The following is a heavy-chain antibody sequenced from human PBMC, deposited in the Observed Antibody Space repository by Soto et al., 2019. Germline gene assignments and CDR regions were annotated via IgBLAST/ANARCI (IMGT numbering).Heavy chain of an antibody. CDR3: ARSPQPTRGIHWYFDL. CDR1: GFTCNTYG. Sequence: GGSLRLSCAASGFTCNTYGMHWVRQAPGKGLEWVAAISYDGINKYYVDSVKGRFTISRDNSKNTLYVQMNSLRAEDTALYYCARSPQPTRGIHWYFDLWGRGILVTV. J-gene: IGHJ2*01. CDR2: ISYDGINK. D-gene: IGHD1-26*01. V-gene: IGHV3-30*03.